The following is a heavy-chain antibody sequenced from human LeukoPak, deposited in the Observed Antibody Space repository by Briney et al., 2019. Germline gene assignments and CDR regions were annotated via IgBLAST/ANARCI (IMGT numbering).Heavy chain of an antibody. Sequence: PSETLSLTCTVSGGSISSYYWIWIRQPPGKGLEWIGYIYYSGSTNYNPSLTSRVTISVDTSKNQFSVKLSSVTAADTAVYYCAREGLGYGDYGFDPWGQGTLVTVSS. CDR3: AREGLGYGDYGFDP. J-gene: IGHJ5*02. CDR1: GGSISSYY. CDR2: IYYSGST. V-gene: IGHV4-59*01. D-gene: IGHD4-17*01.